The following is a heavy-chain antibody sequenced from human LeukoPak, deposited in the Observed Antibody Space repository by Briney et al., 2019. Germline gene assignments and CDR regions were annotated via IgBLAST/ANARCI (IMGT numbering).Heavy chain of an antibody. Sequence: GASVKVSCKASGGTFSSYAISWVRQAPGQGLEWMGGIIPIFGTANYAQKFQGRVTITADESTSTAYMELSSLRSEDTAVYYCATIVATRHYYYYMDVWGKGTTVTISS. J-gene: IGHJ6*03. CDR3: ATIVATRHYYYYMDV. V-gene: IGHV1-69*13. CDR2: IIPIFGTA. CDR1: GGTFSSYA. D-gene: IGHD5-12*01.